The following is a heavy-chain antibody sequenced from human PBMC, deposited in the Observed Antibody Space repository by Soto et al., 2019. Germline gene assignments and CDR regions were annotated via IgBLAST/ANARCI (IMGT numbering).Heavy chain of an antibody. J-gene: IGHJ4*02. CDR1: GDTFSSYS. CDR3: ATDRRENWGIDY. Sequence: QVQLVQSGAEVKKPGSSAKVSCKASGDTFSSYSFNWVRQATGEGLEWMGRIIPMLGVSSSAQKFQGRVTFTADKSTSTVYMELSSLRSEDTALYYCATDRRENWGIDYWGQGSLVTVSS. V-gene: IGHV1-69*04. CDR2: IIPMLGVS. D-gene: IGHD7-27*01.